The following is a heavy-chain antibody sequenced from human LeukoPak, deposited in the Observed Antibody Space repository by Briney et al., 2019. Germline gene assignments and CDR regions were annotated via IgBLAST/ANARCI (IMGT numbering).Heavy chain of an antibody. J-gene: IGHJ4*02. Sequence: GGSLRLSCAASGFIFSTYAMTWVRQAPGKGLEWVSAISGGGGISYYIDSVKGRFTISRDNSKNTLYLQMNSLRAEDTAVYYCAKACSSTTCSPELDYWGQGTLVTVSS. CDR1: GFIFSTYA. CDR2: ISGGGGIS. D-gene: IGHD2-2*01. CDR3: AKACSSTTCSPELDY. V-gene: IGHV3-23*01.